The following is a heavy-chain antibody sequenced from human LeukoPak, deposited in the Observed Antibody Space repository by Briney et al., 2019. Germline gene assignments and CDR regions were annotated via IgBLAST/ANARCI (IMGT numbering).Heavy chain of an antibody. J-gene: IGHJ4*02. CDR2: IYYTGST. CDR1: GGSISNYY. V-gene: IGHV4-59*08. Sequence: SETLSLTCTVSGGSISNYYWSWVRQPPGKGLEWIGYIYYTGSTNYNPSHESRVTMSVDTSKNQFSLKLSSVTAADTAVYYCARNTLLTEDLDYWGQGTLVTVSS. D-gene: IGHD1-14*01. CDR3: ARNTLLTEDLDY.